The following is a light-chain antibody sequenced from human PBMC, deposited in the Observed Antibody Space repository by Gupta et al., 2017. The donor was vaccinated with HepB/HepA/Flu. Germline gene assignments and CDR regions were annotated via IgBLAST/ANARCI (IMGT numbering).Light chain of an antibody. CDR2: KVS. V-gene: IGKV2-30*01. CDR3: MQGSTWPCT. CDR1: ERLLYSDGNTY. J-gene: IGKJ4*02. Sequence: DVVLTQSMLSLPVTIGQRHSISCRSSERLLYSDGNTYLSWFQQRPGQPPRRLIQKVSNRESGVPDRFSGTGSGTGFTLTISRVEAEDVAVYYCMQGSTWPCTFGGGTKVEI.